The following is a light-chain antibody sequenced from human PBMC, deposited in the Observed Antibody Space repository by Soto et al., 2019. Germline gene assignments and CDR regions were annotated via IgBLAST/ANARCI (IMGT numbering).Light chain of an antibody. J-gene: IGLJ1*01. CDR1: SSDVGGYNY. CDR3: SSYTSSSTLSTYV. V-gene: IGLV2-14*03. Sequence: QSVLTQPASVSGSPGQSMTISCTGTSSDVGGYNYVSWYQHHPGKAPKLMIYDVSNRPSGVSNRFSGSKSGTTASLIISGLQAEDEADYYCSSYTSSSTLSTYVFGTG. CDR2: DVS.